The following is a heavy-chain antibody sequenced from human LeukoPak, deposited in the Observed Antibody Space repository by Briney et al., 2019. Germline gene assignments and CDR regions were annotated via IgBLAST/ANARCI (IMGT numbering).Heavy chain of an antibody. Sequence: PAGSLRLSCAASGFSFSAYWMTWVRQAPGKGLEWVANINEGGNQKYYVDSVRGLVTISRDNTKNSLYLQMNTLRAEDTAVYYCARVGKSGWDFDHWGQGTRVTVSS. D-gene: IGHD6-19*01. J-gene: IGHJ4*02. V-gene: IGHV3-7*01. CDR3: ARVGKSGWDFDH. CDR2: INEGGNQK. CDR1: GFSFSAYW.